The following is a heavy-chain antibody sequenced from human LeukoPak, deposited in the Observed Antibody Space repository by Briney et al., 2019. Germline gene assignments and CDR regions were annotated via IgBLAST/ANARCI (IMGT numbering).Heavy chain of an antibody. CDR3: ARKILGRRWLPSDY. D-gene: IGHD5-24*01. Sequence: ASVKVSCKASGYTFTNYDIKWMRQAPGEGLEWMGWMNPNSGNTGYAQKFQGRVTMTRNTSISTAYMELSSLRSEDTAVYYCARKILGRRWLPSDYWGQGTLVTVSS. V-gene: IGHV1-8*01. CDR1: GYTFTNYD. J-gene: IGHJ4*02. CDR2: MNPNSGNT.